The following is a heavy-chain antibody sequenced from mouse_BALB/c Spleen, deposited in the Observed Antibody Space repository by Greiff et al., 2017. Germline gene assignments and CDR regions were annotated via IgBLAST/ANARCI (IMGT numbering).Heavy chain of an antibody. Sequence: VQLQQSGAELVKPGASVKMSCKASGYTFTSYWMHWVKQRPGQGLEWIGYINPSTGYTEYNQKFKDKATLTADKSSSTAYMQLSSLTSEDSAVYYCARDYYGSRYYFDYWGQGTTLTVSS. CDR1: GYTFTSYW. CDR3: ARDYYGSRYYFDY. J-gene: IGHJ2*01. D-gene: IGHD1-1*01. CDR2: INPSTGYT. V-gene: IGHV1-7*01.